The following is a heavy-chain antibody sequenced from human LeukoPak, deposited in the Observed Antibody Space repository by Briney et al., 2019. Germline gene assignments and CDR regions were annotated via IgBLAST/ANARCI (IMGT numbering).Heavy chain of an antibody. CDR3: AKDINCSGGSCYEGFDY. D-gene: IGHD2-15*01. CDR2: ISWNSGSI. V-gene: IGHV3-9*01. CDR1: GFTFDDYA. Sequence: PGGSLRLSYAASGFTFDDYAMHWVRQAPGKGLEWVSGISWNSGSIGYADSVKGRFTISRDNAKNSLYLQMNSLRAEDTALYYCAKDINCSGGSCYEGFDYWGQGTLVTVSS. J-gene: IGHJ4*02.